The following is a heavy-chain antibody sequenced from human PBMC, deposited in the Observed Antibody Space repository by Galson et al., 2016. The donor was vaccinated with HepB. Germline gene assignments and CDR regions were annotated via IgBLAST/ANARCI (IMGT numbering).Heavy chain of an antibody. CDR3: ARYYDILTGYSNYGMDV. CDR2: ISGSGGST. Sequence: SLRLSCAASGFTFSSYAMSWVRQAPGKGLEWVSAISGSGGSTYYADSVKGRFTISRDNSKNTLYLQKNSLRAGDTAVYYCARYYDILTGYSNYGMDVWGQGTTVTVSS. CDR1: GFTFSSYA. V-gene: IGHV3-23*01. J-gene: IGHJ6*02. D-gene: IGHD3-9*01.